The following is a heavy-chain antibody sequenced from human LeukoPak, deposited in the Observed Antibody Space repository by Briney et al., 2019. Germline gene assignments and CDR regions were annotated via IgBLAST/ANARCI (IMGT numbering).Heavy chain of an antibody. V-gene: IGHV3-21*06. J-gene: IGHJ4*02. Sequence: GGSLRLSCAGSGFTFGGYSMNWVRQAPGKGLEWVSSISSTSSYIFYADSVRGRFTISRDNAKNSLYLQMNSLRAEDTAVYFCARLQTAVAGSFHRHLDYWGQGTLVTVSS. CDR2: ISSTSSYI. CDR1: GFTFGGYS. D-gene: IGHD6-19*01. CDR3: ARLQTAVAGSFHRHLDY.